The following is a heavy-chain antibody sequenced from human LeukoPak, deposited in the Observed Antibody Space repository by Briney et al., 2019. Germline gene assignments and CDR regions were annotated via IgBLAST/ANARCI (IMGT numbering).Heavy chain of an antibody. V-gene: IGHV4-39*01. CDR2: IYYSGST. CDR3: ARRDTAMATAQFAFDI. D-gene: IGHD5-18*01. J-gene: IGHJ3*02. CDR1: GGSISSSSYY. Sequence: SETLSLTCTVSGGSISSSSYYWGWIRQPPGKGLEWIGSIYYSGSTYYNPSLKSRVTISVDTSKNQFSLKLSSVTAADTAVYYCARRDTAMATAQFAFDIWGQGTMVTVSS.